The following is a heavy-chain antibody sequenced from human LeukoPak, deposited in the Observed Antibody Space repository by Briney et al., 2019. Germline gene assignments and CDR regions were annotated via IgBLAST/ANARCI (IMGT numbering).Heavy chain of an antibody. CDR1: GGSISSSSYY. CDR2: IYYSGST. D-gene: IGHD4-17*01. J-gene: IGHJ4*02. CDR3: ARDVYGADY. Sequence: SETLSLTCTVSGGSISSSSYYWGWIRQPPGKGLEWIGSIYYSGSTNYNPSLKSRVTISVDTSKNQFSLKLSSVTAADTAVYYCARDVYGADYWGQGTLVTVSS. V-gene: IGHV4-39*07.